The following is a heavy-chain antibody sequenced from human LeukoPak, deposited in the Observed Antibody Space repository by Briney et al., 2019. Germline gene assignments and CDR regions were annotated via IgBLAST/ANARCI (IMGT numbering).Heavy chain of an antibody. Sequence: GGSLRLPCAASGFTFSSYGMYWVRQAPGKGLEWVAVISFDGSNKYYADSVKGRFTISRDNSKNTLYLQMNSLRAEDTAVYYCAKDRQYHGSGSLFDYWGQGTLVTVSS. CDR2: ISFDGSNK. CDR3: AKDRQYHGSGSLFDY. D-gene: IGHD3-10*01. CDR1: GFTFSSYG. V-gene: IGHV3-30*18. J-gene: IGHJ4*02.